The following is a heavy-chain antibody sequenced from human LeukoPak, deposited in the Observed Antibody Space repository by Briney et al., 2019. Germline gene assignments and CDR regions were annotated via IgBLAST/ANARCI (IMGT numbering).Heavy chain of an antibody. CDR3: ARHPGPSATGVIDY. D-gene: IGHD2-21*01. Sequence: KTSETLSLTCTVSGGSISSGSYYWSWIRQPAGKGLEWIGRIYYSGSTYYNPSLKSRVTISVDTSKNQFSLKLSSVTAADTAVYYCARHPGPSATGVIDYWGQGTLVTVSS. CDR2: IYYSGST. V-gene: IGHV4-39*01. CDR1: GGSISSGSYY. J-gene: IGHJ4*02.